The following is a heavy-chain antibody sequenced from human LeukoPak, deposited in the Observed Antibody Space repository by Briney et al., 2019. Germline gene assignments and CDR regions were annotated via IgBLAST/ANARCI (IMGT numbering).Heavy chain of an antibody. Sequence: ASVKVSCKVSGYIFTELSMHWVRQTPGKGIEWMGGSDPENGKTVYAQNFQGRVTMTEDTSADTAYMELSSLRSEDTAVYYCAIDTVYYDPPSYWGQGTLVTVSS. J-gene: IGHJ4*01. CDR2: SDPENGKT. V-gene: IGHV1-24*01. CDR3: AIDTVYYDPPSY. CDR1: GYIFTELS. D-gene: IGHD3-16*01.